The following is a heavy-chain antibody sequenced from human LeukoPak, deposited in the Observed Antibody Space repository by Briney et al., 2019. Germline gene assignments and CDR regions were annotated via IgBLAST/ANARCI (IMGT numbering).Heavy chain of an antibody. CDR1: GGSIISSTSY. CDR2: IYYSWST. J-gene: IGHJ4*02. V-gene: IGHV4-39*07. CDR3: ARATVLGVRGVRTKYYFDY. Sequence: PSETLSLTCTVSGGSIISSTSYWTWIRQPPGKGLEWIGNIYYSWSTFYNPSLKSRVTISVDTSKNQFSLKLSSLTAADTAVYYCARATVLGVRGVRTKYYFDYWGQGTLVTVSS. D-gene: IGHD3-10*01.